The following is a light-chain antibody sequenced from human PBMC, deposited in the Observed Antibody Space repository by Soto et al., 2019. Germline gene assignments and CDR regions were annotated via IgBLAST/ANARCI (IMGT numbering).Light chain of an antibody. Sequence: QSALTQPASVSGSPGQSITISCTGTSSDVGIYDLVSWYQQHPGKAPKLLIYEVNKRPSGVFNRFSGSKSGNTASLTISGLQAEDEGDYYCCSYAGSSTQIFGGGTKVTVL. V-gene: IGLV2-23*02. CDR3: CSYAGSSTQI. CDR2: EVN. J-gene: IGLJ2*01. CDR1: SSDVGIYDL.